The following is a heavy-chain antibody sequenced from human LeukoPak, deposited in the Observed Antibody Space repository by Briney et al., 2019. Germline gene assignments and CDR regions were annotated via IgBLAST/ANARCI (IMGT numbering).Heavy chain of an antibody. J-gene: IGHJ4*02. Sequence: ASVKVSCKASGYTFTCYGISWARQAPGQGLEWMGWINPNSGGTNYAQKFQGRVTMTRDTSISTAYMELSRLRSDDTAVYYCAKTPSYSSSWYVGYFDYWGQGTLVTVSS. CDR3: AKTPSYSSSWYVGYFDY. CDR1: GYTFTCYG. V-gene: IGHV1-2*02. CDR2: INPNSGGT. D-gene: IGHD6-13*01.